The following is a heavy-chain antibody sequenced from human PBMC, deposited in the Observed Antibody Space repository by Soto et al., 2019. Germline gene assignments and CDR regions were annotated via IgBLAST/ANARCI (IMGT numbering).Heavy chain of an antibody. CDR1: GGTFSDYA. D-gene: IGHD6-13*01. Sequence: QVQLVQSGAEVRKSGSSVKVSCKAAGGTFSDYALSWVRQAPGQGLEWMGGIIPMFATTNYAQKFQGRVTITADDSATTAHMALSSLKSEDTAVYYCARGRGIGFRSTWNIYWYYNMDVWGQGTTVTVSS. V-gene: IGHV1-69*01. J-gene: IGHJ6*02. CDR3: ARGRGIGFRSTWNIYWYYNMDV. CDR2: IIPMFATT.